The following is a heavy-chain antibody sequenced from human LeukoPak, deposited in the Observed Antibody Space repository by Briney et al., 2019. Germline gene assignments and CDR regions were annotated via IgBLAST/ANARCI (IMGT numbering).Heavy chain of an antibody. J-gene: IGHJ3*02. Sequence: GGSLRLSCAASGFTYDDYDMHWVRHAPGKGLEWVSGISWNSCSIVYADSVEGRFTISRDNAKNSLYLQMNSLRAEDMALYYCAKGAGTRLGWYPIDIWGQGTMVTVSS. CDR1: GFTYDDYD. CDR2: ISWNSCSI. D-gene: IGHD6-19*01. V-gene: IGHV3-9*03. CDR3: AKGAGTRLGWYPIDI.